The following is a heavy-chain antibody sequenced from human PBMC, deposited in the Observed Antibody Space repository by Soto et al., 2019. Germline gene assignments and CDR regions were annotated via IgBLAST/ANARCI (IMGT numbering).Heavy chain of an antibody. Sequence: PSETMSLTCAVSGYSISCGYYWGWIRQPPGKGLEWIGSIYHSGSTYYNPSLKSRVTISVDTSKNQFSLKLSSVTAADTAVYYCARDYYDSSGYYGSKYNWFDPWGQGTLVTVSS. V-gene: IGHV4-38-2*01. CDR3: ARDYYDSSGYYGSKYNWFDP. CDR1: GYSISCGYY. D-gene: IGHD3-22*01. J-gene: IGHJ5*02. CDR2: IYHSGST.